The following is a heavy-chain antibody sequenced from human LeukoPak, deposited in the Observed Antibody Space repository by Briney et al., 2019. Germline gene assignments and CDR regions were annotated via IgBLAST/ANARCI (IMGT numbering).Heavy chain of an antibody. CDR1: GFTFSSYA. J-gene: IGHJ4*02. CDR3: GRTYDILTFFDY. D-gene: IGHD3-9*01. Sequence: GGSLRLSCAASGFTFSSYAMHWVRQAPGKGLEWVAAISYDGSNKYYGDSVKGRFTISRDNSKNTLDLQMNSLRADDTAAYFCGRTYDILTFFDYWGQGTLVTVSS. V-gene: IGHV3-30-3*01. CDR2: ISYDGSNK.